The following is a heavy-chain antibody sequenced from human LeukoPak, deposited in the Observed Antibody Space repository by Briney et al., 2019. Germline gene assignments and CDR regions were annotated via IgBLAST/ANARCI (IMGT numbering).Heavy chain of an antibody. J-gene: IGHJ4*02. CDR3: ARDDGNYGDPFDY. CDR2: IYTSGSP. Sequence: SETLSLTCTVSGGSISSYYWSWIRQPAGKGLEWIGRIYTSGSPNYNPSLKSRVTMSLDTSKNQFTLNLSSVTAADTAVYYCARDDGNYGDPFDYWGQGTLVTVSS. CDR1: GGSISSYY. V-gene: IGHV4-4*07. D-gene: IGHD4-17*01.